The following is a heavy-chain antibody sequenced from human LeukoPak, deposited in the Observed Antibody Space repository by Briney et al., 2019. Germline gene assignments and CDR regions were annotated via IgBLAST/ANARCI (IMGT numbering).Heavy chain of an antibody. CDR1: GIIFSNYW. D-gene: IGHD2-2*01. CDR3: APSFSTPANY. CDR2: IKQDGSEK. J-gene: IGHJ4*02. Sequence: GGPLRLSCAASGIIFSNYWMSWVRQAPGKGLEWVANIKQDGSEKYYVDSVKGRFTISRDNAKNSLYLQMNSLRAEDTAVYYCAPSFSTPANYWGQGTLVTVSS. V-gene: IGHV3-7*01.